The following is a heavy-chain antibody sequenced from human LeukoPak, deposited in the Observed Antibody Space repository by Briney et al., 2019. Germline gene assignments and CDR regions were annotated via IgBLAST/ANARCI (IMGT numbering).Heavy chain of an antibody. CDR3: ARKYDILTGYGNYFDP. J-gene: IGHJ5*02. CDR2: INPNSGDT. V-gene: IGHV1-2*02. CDR1: GYTFTGYY. Sequence: ASLKVSCKAFGYTFTGYYMHWVRQAPGQGLEWIGWINPNSGDTKYAQRFQGRVTMTRDTSISTAYMELSSLRSDDTAVYYCARKYDILTGYGNYFDPWGQGTLVTVSS. D-gene: IGHD3-9*01.